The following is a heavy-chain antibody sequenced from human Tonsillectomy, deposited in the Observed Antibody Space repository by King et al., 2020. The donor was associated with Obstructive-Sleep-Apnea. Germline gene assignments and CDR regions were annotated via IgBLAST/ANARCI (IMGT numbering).Heavy chain of an antibody. V-gene: IGHV4-39*07. CDR1: GGSISSSSYY. CDR2: IYYSGST. J-gene: IGHJ4*02. D-gene: IGHD3-10*01. CDR3: AGDLADYGSGSYYLTFHFDY. Sequence: QLQESGPGLVKPSETLSLTCTVSGGSISSSSYYWGWIRQPPGKGLEWIGSIYYSGSTYYNPSLKCRDTISVETSKNQLSLKLSSVTAADTAVYSCAGDLADYGSGSYYLTFHFDYWGQGTLVTVSS.